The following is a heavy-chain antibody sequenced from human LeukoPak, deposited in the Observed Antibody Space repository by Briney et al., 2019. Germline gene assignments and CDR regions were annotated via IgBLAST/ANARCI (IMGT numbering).Heavy chain of an antibody. V-gene: IGHV3-21*01. D-gene: IGHD3-9*01. CDR2: ISSSSSYI. CDR3: ARENDILTDDGFLDAFDI. CDR1: GFTFSSYS. J-gene: IGHJ3*02. Sequence: GGSLRLSCAASGFTFSSYSMNWVRQAPGKGLEWVSSISSSSSYIYYADSVKGRFTISRDNAKNSLYLQMNSLRAEDTAVYYCARENDILTDDGFLDAFDIWGQGTMVTVPS.